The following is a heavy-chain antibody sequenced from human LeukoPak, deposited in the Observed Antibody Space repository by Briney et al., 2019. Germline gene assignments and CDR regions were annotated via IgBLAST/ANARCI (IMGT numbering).Heavy chain of an antibody. CDR3: ARDARYCSGGSCYAWPFDY. Sequence: PGGSLRLSCEASGFDFSSYAMSWVRQAPGKGLERVSTIGGKAVPTFYEDSVKGRFTISRDNPKNTVYLQMNSLRAEDTAVYYCARDARYCSGGSCYAWPFDYWGQGTLVTVSS. V-gene: IGHV3-23*01. CDR1: GFDFSSYA. J-gene: IGHJ4*02. D-gene: IGHD2-15*01. CDR2: IGGKAVPT.